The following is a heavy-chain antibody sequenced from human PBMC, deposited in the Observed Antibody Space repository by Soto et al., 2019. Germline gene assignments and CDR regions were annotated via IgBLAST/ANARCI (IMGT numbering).Heavy chain of an antibody. CDR2: IYYSGGT. V-gene: IGHV4-39*01. CDR3: ARHRVRDQESDY. J-gene: IGHJ4*02. CDR1: GGSISSRSYY. Sequence: QLQLQESCPGLVKTSETLSLTCTVSGGSISSRSYYWGWIRQPPGKGLEWIGRIYYSGGTYYIPSLKSRVTMSVDTSKNQCSLKLSSVTAADTAVYYCARHRVRDQESDYWGQGTLVTVSS. D-gene: IGHD3-10*01.